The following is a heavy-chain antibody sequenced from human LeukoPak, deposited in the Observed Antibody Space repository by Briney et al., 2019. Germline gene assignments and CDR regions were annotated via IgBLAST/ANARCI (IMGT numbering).Heavy chain of an antibody. CDR3: ARGGGCSGGSCYDYYYYMDV. CDR2: IKQDGSEK. CDR1: GFTFSSYW. J-gene: IGHJ6*03. V-gene: IGHV3-7*01. D-gene: IGHD2-15*01. Sequence: GGSLRLSCAASGFTFSSYWMSWVRQAPGKGLEWVANIKQDGSEKYYVDSVKGRFTISRDNAKNSLYLQMNSLRAEDTAVYYCARGGGCSGGSCYDYYYYMDVWGKGTTVTVSS.